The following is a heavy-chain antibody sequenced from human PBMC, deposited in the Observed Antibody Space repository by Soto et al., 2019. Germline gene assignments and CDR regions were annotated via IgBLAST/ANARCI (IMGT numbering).Heavy chain of an antibody. D-gene: IGHD3-10*01. Sequence: QVQLVQSGAEVKKPGSSVKVSCTASGGTFNFYSISWVRQAPGQGLEWVGRVIPMVGMSEYAQKFQGRVTITADKSTSTAYMNLPSLRSEDTAVYYLATNYGSGSAHFDYWGQGTLVTVSS. CDR3: ATNYGSGSAHFDY. J-gene: IGHJ4*02. CDR1: GGTFNFYS. V-gene: IGHV1-69*02. CDR2: VIPMVGMS.